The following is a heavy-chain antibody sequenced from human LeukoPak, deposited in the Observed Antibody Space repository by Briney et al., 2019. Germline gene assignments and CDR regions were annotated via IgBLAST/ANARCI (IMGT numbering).Heavy chain of an antibody. J-gene: IGHJ4*02. CDR3: ASRIAAAATYDGPPHFDY. V-gene: IGHV3-48*01. CDR1: GFTFTSYS. D-gene: IGHD6-13*01. CDR2: ISIGSSTI. Sequence: PGGSLRLSCAASGFTFTSYSMNWVRQAPGKGLEWVSYISIGSSTIYYADSGNGRVTISRDNAKNSLFLQMNSLRAEDTAVYYCASRIAAAATYDGPPHFDYWGQETLVTVSS.